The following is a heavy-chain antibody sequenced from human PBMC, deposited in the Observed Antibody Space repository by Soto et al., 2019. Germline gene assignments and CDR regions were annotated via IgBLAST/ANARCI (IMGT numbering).Heavy chain of an antibody. V-gene: IGHV5-10-1*01. D-gene: IGHD3-22*01. CDR3: AVKAYYYDSSGYTNYFDY. CDR1: GYSFTSYW. CDR2: IDPSDSYT. Sequence: ESLKISCKGSGYSFTSYWISWVRQMPGKGLEWMGRIDPSDSYTNYSPSFQGHVTISADKSISTAYLQWSSLKASDTAMYYCAVKAYYYDSSGYTNYFDYWGQGTLVTVSS. J-gene: IGHJ4*02.